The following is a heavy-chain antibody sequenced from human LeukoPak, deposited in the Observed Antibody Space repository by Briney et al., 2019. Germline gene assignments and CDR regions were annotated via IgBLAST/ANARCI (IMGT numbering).Heavy chain of an antibody. D-gene: IGHD5-24*01. CDR1: GFTFSSYS. Sequence: GGSLRLSCAASGFTFSSYSMNWVRQAPGKGLEWVSYISSSNSNIYYADSVKGRFTISRDNAKNSLYLQMNSLRAEDTAVYYCARGEMATNPPLDYWGQGTLVTVSS. J-gene: IGHJ4*02. CDR2: ISSSNSNI. V-gene: IGHV3-48*04. CDR3: ARGEMATNPPLDY.